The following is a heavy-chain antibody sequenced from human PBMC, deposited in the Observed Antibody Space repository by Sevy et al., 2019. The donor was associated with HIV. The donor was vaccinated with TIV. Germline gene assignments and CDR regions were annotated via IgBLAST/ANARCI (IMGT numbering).Heavy chain of an antibody. Sequence: GGFLRLSCAASGFTFNSYSMYWVRQTPGKGLEWMAVISYDGSNKYYAESVKGRFTVSRDNSKNTLYLEMNSLGVEDTALYYCARLGAEGPDGDSWFSNWLDPWGQGTLVTVSS. CDR1: GFTFNSYS. V-gene: IGHV3-30*14. D-gene: IGHD6-13*01. CDR2: ISYDGSNK. CDR3: ARLGAEGPDGDSWFSNWLDP. J-gene: IGHJ5*02.